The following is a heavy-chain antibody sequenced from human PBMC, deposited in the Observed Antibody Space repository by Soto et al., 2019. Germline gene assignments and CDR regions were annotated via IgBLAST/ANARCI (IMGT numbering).Heavy chain of an antibody. CDR3: AKSDATFNI. Sequence: GGSLRLSCAASGFTFSSYWMNWVRQAPGKGLEWVANIKQDGSEKYYVDSVKGRFTISRDNAKNSLFLQMNNLRVEDTAIYYCAKSDATFNIWGQGTMVTVSS. D-gene: IGHD3-16*01. J-gene: IGHJ3*02. V-gene: IGHV3-7*01. CDR1: GFTFSSYW. CDR2: IKQDGSEK.